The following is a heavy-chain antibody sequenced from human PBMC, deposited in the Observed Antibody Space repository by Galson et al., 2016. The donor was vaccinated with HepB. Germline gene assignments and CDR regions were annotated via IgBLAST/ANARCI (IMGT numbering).Heavy chain of an antibody. Sequence: SLRLSCAASGFSFSSYAMYWVRQAPGKGLEWVSAIVDSGVTTYYADSVRGRFTISRDNSKSTLYLQMNSLRAEDTAVYYCAKDTSWVLDFWGQGTMVTVSS. CDR3: AKDTSWVLDF. V-gene: IGHV3-23*01. D-gene: IGHD3-16*01. CDR1: GFSFSSYA. CDR2: IVDSGVTT. J-gene: IGHJ4*02.